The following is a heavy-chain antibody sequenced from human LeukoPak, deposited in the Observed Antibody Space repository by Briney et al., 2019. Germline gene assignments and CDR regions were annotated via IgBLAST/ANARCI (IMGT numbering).Heavy chain of an antibody. Sequence: PSETLSLTCAVSGGSISSSNWWSWVRQPPGKGLEWIGEIYHSGSTNYNPSLKSRVTISVDKSKNQFSLKLSSVTAADTAVYYCARDKGYCRGGSCPRWFDPWGQGTLVTVSS. J-gene: IGHJ5*02. CDR1: GGSISSSNW. D-gene: IGHD2-15*01. CDR2: IYHSGST. CDR3: ARDKGYCRGGSCPRWFDP. V-gene: IGHV4-4*02.